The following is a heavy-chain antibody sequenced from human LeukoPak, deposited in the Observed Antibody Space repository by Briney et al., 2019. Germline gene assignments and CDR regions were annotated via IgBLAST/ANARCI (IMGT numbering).Heavy chain of an antibody. CDR3: TAAPREPATWWDY. Sequence: PGGSLRLSCAASGFTFSGSAMHWVRQASGKGLEWVGRIRSKANNYATAYAASVKGRFTISRDDSKNTVYLQMNSLKTEDTAVYYCTAAPREPATWWDYWGQGTLVTVSS. J-gene: IGHJ4*02. CDR1: GFTFSGSA. CDR2: IRSKANNYAT. D-gene: IGHD2-15*01. V-gene: IGHV3-73*01.